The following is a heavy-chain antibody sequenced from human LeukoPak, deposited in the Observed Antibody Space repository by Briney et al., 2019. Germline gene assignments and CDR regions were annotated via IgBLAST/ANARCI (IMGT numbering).Heavy chain of an antibody. V-gene: IGHV4-59*01. Sequence: PSETLSLTCSVFGGSLSGYYWTWVRQPPGKGLEWIGQFHSRRKADYNTSVKSRITTSDDTAKNEISLRMSSRTAADTGLYYCAKFGAAYDMDVWGQGTTVAVSS. J-gene: IGHJ6*02. CDR2: FHSRRKA. CDR3: AKFGAAYDMDV. D-gene: IGHD3-16*01. CDR1: GGSLSGYY.